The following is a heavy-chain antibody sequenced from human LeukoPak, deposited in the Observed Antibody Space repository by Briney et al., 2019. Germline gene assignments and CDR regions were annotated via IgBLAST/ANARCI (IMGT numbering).Heavy chain of an antibody. CDR1: GYTFTGYY. J-gene: IGHJ4*02. V-gene: IGHV1-2*02. Sequence: ASVKVSCKASGYTFTGYYMHWVRQAPGQGLEWMGWINPNSGGTNYARKFQGRVTMTRDTSISTAYMELSRLRSDDTAVYYCARDRAKIAARRIADFDYWGQGTLVTVSS. CDR3: ARDRAKIAARRIADFDY. D-gene: IGHD6-6*01. CDR2: INPNSGGT.